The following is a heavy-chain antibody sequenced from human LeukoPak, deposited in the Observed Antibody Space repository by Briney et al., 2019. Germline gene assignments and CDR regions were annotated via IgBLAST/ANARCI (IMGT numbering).Heavy chain of an antibody. J-gene: IGHJ6*03. Sequence: ASVKVSCKASGYTFTGYYMHWVRQAPGQGLEWMGWINPNSGGTNYAQKFQGRVTMTRDTSISTAYMELSRLRSDDTAVYYCAREEMATSPYYYYYRDVWGKGTTVSV. V-gene: IGHV1-2*02. CDR2: INPNSGGT. D-gene: IGHD5-24*01. CDR3: AREEMATSPYYYYYRDV. CDR1: GYTFTGYY.